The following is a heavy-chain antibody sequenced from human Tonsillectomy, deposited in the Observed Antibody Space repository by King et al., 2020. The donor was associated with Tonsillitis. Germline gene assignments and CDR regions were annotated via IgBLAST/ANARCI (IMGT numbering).Heavy chain of an antibody. V-gene: IGHV3-30*18. CDR3: AKDRGLTTVTDYYYGMDV. CDR2: ISYDGSNK. J-gene: IGHJ6*02. Sequence: VQLVESGGGVVEPGRSLRLSCAASGFTFSSYDMHWVRQAPGKGLEWVAVISYDGSNKYYADSVKGRFTISRDNSKNTLYLQMNSLRAEDTAVYYCAKDRGLTTVTDYYYGMDVWGQGTTVTVPS. D-gene: IGHD4-17*01. CDR1: GFTFSSYD.